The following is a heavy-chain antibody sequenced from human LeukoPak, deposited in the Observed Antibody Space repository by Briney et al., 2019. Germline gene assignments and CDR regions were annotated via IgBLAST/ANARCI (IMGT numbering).Heavy chain of an antibody. J-gene: IGHJ4*02. Sequence: GGSLRLSCAASGFTFSSYSMNWVRQAPGKGLEWVSYISSSSSTIYYADSVKGRFTISRDNAKNSLYLQMNSLRAEDTAVYYCCTHRTSSSCGYWGQGTLVTVSS. V-gene: IGHV3-48*01. CDR3: CTHRTSSSCGY. CDR1: GFTFSSYS. CDR2: ISSSSSTI. D-gene: IGHD6-13*01.